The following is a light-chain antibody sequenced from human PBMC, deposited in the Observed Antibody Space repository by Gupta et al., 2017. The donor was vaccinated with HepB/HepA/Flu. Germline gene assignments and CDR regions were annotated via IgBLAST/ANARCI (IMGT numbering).Light chain of an antibody. V-gene: IGLV1-40*01. Sequence: QAVLTQPPSVSGAPGQTVTISCNGSSSNIGADNDAHWYQQLPGTAPKRLISGYTNRPSGVPDRFSASKSGTSASLAITGLQAKDEAHYYCQSVDSSLRVVFGGGTKLNVL. CDR1: SSNIGADND. CDR3: QSVDSSLRVV. J-gene: IGLJ3*02. CDR2: GYT.